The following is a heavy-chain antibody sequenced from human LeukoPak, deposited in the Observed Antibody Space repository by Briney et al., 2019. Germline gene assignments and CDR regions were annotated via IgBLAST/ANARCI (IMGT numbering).Heavy chain of an antibody. Sequence: ETLSLTCTVSGGSISSYYWSWIRHPPGKGLGWVSVISDSGDSTYYADSVKGRFTISRDNSKNTLYLQMNSLRAEDTAVYYCAKQLVSSGSYYNYWGQGTLVTVYS. CDR3: AKQLVSSGSYYNY. J-gene: IGHJ4*02. D-gene: IGHD3-22*01. V-gene: IGHV3-23*01. CDR1: GGSISSYY. CDR2: ISDSGDST.